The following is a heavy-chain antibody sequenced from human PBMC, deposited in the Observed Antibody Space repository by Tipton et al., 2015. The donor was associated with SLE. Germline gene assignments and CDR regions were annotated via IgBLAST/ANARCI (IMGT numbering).Heavy chain of an antibody. V-gene: IGHV4-34*01. Sequence: LRLSCAASGFAFSSYSMYWVRQPPGMGLEWIGEIHHRGTTNYNPSLKSRVTISVDKSKSQFSLKLSSVTAADTAVYYCAGGFYYGSGTFSDFEYWGQGTLATVSS. J-gene: IGHJ4*02. D-gene: IGHD3-10*01. CDR2: IHHRGTT. CDR3: AGGFYYGSGTFSDFEY. CDR1: GFAFSSYS.